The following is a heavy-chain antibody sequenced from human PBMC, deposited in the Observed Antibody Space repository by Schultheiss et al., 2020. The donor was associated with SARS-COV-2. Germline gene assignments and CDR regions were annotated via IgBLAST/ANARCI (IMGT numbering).Heavy chain of an antibody. V-gene: IGHV3-48*01. CDR3: AKELYSSGWYYYYYGMDV. J-gene: IGHJ6*02. Sequence: GGSLRLSCAASGFTFSSYSMNWVRQAPGKGLEWVSYISSSSSTIYYADSVKGRFTISRDNAKNSLYLQMNSLRAEDTAVYYCAKELYSSGWYYYYYGMDVWGQGTTVTVSS. CDR1: GFTFSSYS. D-gene: IGHD6-19*01. CDR2: ISSSSSTI.